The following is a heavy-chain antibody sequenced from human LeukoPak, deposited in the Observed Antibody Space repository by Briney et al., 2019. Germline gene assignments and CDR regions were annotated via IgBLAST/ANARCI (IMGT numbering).Heavy chain of an antibody. V-gene: IGHV3-30-3*01. CDR3: ARDGRYDSSGYYSIFDY. D-gene: IGHD3-22*01. J-gene: IGHJ4*02. CDR1: GSTLSSYA. Sequence: PGRSLSLSCAAPGSTLSSYAMPWVRQVPGKGLEWVEVISFDGSNKYYADSVKGRFTISRDNSKNTLYLQMNSLRAEDTAVYYCARDGRYDSSGYYSIFDYWGQGTLVTVSS. CDR2: ISFDGSNK.